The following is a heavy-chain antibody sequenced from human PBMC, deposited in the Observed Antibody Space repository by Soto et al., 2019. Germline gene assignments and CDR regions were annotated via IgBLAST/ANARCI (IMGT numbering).Heavy chain of an antibody. Sequence: QVQLVQSGAEVKKPGSSVKVSCKASGGTFSSYAISWVRQAPGQGLEWMGGIIPIFGTANYAQKFQGRVTTTADESTSTAYMELSSLRSEDTAVYYCARQNSGGVATNYYGMDVWGQGTTVTVSS. CDR1: GGTFSSYA. V-gene: IGHV1-69*12. CDR3: ARQNSGGVATNYYGMDV. J-gene: IGHJ6*02. D-gene: IGHD5-12*01. CDR2: IIPIFGTA.